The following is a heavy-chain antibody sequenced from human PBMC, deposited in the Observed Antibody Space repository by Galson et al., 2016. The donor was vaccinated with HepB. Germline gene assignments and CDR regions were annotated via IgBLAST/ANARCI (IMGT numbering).Heavy chain of an antibody. CDR3: ARAPIISIFGVVHSEGLDV. V-gene: IGHV4-39*01. D-gene: IGHD3-3*01. J-gene: IGHJ6*02. Sequence: SETLSLTCSVSGASISSRSYYWAWIRQPPGRGLEWIGIIPYSGTTYFNPSPTRRVIISIDTSNNRFSLKMSSVTATDRAVYFCARAPIISIFGVVHSEGLDVGGQGTTVTVSS. CDR1: GASISSRSYY. CDR2: IPYSGTT.